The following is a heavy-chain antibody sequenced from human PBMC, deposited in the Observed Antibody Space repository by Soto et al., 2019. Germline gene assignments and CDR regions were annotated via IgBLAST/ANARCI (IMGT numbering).Heavy chain of an antibody. CDR3: ARHIRYCSGGSCFQRAFSDYYYMDV. V-gene: IGHV4-59*08. CDR2: IYYSGST. CDR1: GGSISSYY. D-gene: IGHD2-15*01. Sequence: SETLSLTCTVSGGSISSYYWSWIRQPPGKGLEWIGYIYYSGSTNYNPSLKSRVTISVDTSKNQFSLKLSSVTAADTAVYYCARHIRYCSGGSCFQRAFSDYYYMDVWGKGTTVTVS. J-gene: IGHJ6*03.